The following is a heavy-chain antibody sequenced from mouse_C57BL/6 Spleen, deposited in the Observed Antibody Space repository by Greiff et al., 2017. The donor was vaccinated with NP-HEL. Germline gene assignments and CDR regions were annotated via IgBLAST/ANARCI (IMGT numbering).Heavy chain of an antibody. CDR3: ARGTHYYAMDY. Sequence: QVQLQQPGAELVRPGSSVKLSCKASGYTFTSYWMHWVKQRPIQGLEWIGNIDPSDSDTHYNQKFKDKATLTVDKSSSTAYMQLSSLTSEESAVYYYARGTHYYAMDYWGQGTTVTVAS. CDR2: IDPSDSDT. J-gene: IGHJ4*01. CDR1: GYTFTSYW. V-gene: IGHV1-52*01.